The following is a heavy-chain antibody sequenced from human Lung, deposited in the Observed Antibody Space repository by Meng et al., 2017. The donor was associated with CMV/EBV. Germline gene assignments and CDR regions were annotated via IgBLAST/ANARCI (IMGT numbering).Heavy chain of an antibody. CDR3: ATTQVGAPDY. V-gene: IGHV3-15*01. CDR1: GLTFSHAW. D-gene: IGHD1-26*01. CDR2: IKSTTDGGTT. Sequence: LSCAVSGLTFSHAWLSWVRQAPGKGLEWVGRIKSTTDGGTTDYAAPVKGRFTISRDDSKNTVHLQMNSLKSEDTAVYYCATTQVGAPDYWGQGTLVTV. J-gene: IGHJ4*02.